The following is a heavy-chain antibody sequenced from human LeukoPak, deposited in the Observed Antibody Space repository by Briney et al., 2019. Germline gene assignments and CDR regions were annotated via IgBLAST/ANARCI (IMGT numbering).Heavy chain of an antibody. J-gene: IGHJ4*02. Sequence: PGGPLRLSCAASGFTFSSYSMNWVRQAPGKGLEWVSSISSSSSYIYYADSVEGRFTISRDNAKNSLYLQMNSLRAEDTAVYYCARSEYYYDSSGYYFDYWGQGTLVTVSS. CDR1: GFTFSSYS. CDR2: ISSSSSYI. V-gene: IGHV3-21*01. D-gene: IGHD3-22*01. CDR3: ARSEYYYDSSGYYFDY.